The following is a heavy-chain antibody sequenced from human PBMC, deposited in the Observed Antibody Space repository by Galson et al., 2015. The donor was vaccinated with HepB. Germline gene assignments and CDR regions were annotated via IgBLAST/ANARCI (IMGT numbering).Heavy chain of an antibody. J-gene: IGHJ6*02. CDR2: IKQDGSEK. Sequence: SLRLSCAASGFTFSSYWMSWVRQAPGKGLEWVANIKQDGSEKYYVDSVKGRFTISRDNAKNSLYLQMNSLRAEDTAVYYCARDTEGYCSGGSCYPPHYYYYGMDVWGQGTTVTVSS. V-gene: IGHV3-7*01. CDR3: ARDTEGYCSGGSCYPPHYYYYGMDV. CDR1: GFTFSSYW. D-gene: IGHD2-15*01.